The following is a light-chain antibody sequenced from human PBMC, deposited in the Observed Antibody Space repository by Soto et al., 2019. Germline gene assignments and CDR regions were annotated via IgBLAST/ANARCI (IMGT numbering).Light chain of an antibody. CDR3: QQYGSSPIT. CDR2: GAS. Sequence: EIVLTQSPATLSLSPGERATLSCRASQSVSSSYLAWYQQKPGQAPRLLMSGASSRASGVPVRFSGSGSGTDFTLTISRLEPEDFAVYYCQQYGSSPITFGQGTRLEIK. J-gene: IGKJ5*01. CDR1: QSVSSSY. V-gene: IGKV3-20*01.